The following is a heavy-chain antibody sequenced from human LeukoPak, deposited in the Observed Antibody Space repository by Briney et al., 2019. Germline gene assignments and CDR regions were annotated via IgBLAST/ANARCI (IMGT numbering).Heavy chain of an antibody. CDR3: ARHMNIPGVYYYYGMDV. V-gene: IGHV4-59*08. Sequence: SETLSLTCTVSGGSISSYYWSWNRQPPGKGLEWIGYIYYSGSTNYNPSLKSRVTISVDTSKNQFSLKLSSVTAADTAIYYCARHMNIPGVYYYYGMDVWGQGTTVTVSS. CDR2: IYYSGST. CDR1: GGSISSYY. J-gene: IGHJ6*02. D-gene: IGHD2/OR15-2a*01.